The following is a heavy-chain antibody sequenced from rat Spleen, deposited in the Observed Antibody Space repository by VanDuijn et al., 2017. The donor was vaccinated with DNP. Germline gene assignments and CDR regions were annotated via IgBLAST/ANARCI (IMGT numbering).Heavy chain of an antibody. CDR3: ARHVLPLRVWDY. CDR2: IRFDGATT. D-gene: IGHD4-1*01. CDR1: GFTFSDFY. J-gene: IGHJ2*01. Sequence: EVQLVESGGGLVQPGRSLKLSCAASGFTFSDFYMAWVRQAPTKGLEWVAYIRFDGATTYRGDSVKGRFTISRDNAKSTLYLQMNSLRSEDMATYYCARHVLPLRVWDYWGQGVMVTVSS. V-gene: IGHV5-22*01.